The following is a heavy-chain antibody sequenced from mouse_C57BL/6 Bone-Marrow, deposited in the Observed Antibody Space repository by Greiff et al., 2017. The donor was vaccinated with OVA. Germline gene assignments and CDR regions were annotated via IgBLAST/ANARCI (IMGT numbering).Heavy chain of an antibody. Sequence: VQLQQSGPELVKPGASVKIPCKASGYTFPDYNMDWVKQSHGKSLEWIGDINPNNGGTIYNQHFKGKATLPVDKSSSTAYRGLRSLTSEDTAVYYCARMKSVYYYGRDWYFDVWGTGTTVTVSA. CDR3: ARMKSVYYYGRDWYFDV. D-gene: IGHD1-1*01. CDR1: GYTFPDYN. J-gene: IGHJ1*03. CDR2: INPNNGGT. V-gene: IGHV1-18*01.